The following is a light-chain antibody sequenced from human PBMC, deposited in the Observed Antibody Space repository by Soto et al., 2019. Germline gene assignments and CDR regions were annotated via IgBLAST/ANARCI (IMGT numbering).Light chain of an antibody. CDR2: EAS. V-gene: IGKV3-11*01. J-gene: IGKJ4*02. Sequence: ESVLTHSPATLSLSPGERATLSCRASQSVSSYLAWYQQKPGQAPRLLSYEASNRATGIPARFSGSRSGTDFNRSTSSLEPDDFAVYYCQQRSDWPSAFGGGTKVQLK. CDR1: QSVSSY. CDR3: QQRSDWPSA.